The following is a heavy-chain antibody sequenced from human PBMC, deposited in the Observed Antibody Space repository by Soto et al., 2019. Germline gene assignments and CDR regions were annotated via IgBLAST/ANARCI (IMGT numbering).Heavy chain of an antibody. CDR1: GQSFSGHS. Sequence: QVQLQQWGAGLVKPSETLSLSCAVYGQSFSGHSWAWIRQPPGKGLEWIGEISESGSTYYNPSLKSRVTISTDTSKNQFSLKLNSVTAAGTAAYFCARGSGIVALPGELEDVNYDFWGRGTLVNVSS. CDR3: ARGSGIVALPGELEDVNYDF. D-gene: IGHD1-1*01. V-gene: IGHV4-34*01. J-gene: IGHJ4*02. CDR2: ISESGST.